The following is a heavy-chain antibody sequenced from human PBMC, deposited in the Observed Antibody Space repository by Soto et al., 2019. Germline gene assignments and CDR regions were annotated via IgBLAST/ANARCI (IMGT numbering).Heavy chain of an antibody. CDR2: ISYSGNT. Sequence: SAPLSLTCPVSGVSIIKINSYWVWILQPPGKGLEWIGSISYSGNTFYNPSLKSRVTISVDPSKNQFSLNLNSVTAADTAIYYCAADGAASAWFFYWGQGTLVPVSS. J-gene: IGHJ4*02. CDR1: GVSIIKINSY. D-gene: IGHD6-19*01. V-gene: IGHV4-39*01. CDR3: AADGAASAWFFY.